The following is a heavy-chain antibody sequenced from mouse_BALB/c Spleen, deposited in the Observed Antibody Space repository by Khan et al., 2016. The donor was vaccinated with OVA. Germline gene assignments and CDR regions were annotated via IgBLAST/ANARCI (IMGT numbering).Heavy chain of an antibody. CDR1: GYTFTSYW. CDR2: IFPGTDTT. J-gene: IGHJ3*01. CDR3: ARGYFGNYEFAY. D-gene: IGHD2-1*01. V-gene: IGHV1S132*01. Sequence: QVQLKQSGAELVKPGASVKLSCKTSGYTFTSYWIQWVKQRPGQGLGWIGQIFPGTDTTYYNENFKGKATLTVDTSSNTAYMQFSSRTSEDSAVYFCARGYFGNYEFAYWGQGTLVTVSP.